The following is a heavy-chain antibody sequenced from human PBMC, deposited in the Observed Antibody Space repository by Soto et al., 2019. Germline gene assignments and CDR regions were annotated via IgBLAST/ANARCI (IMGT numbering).Heavy chain of an antibody. CDR3: AREATYYYHSSGQGGDY. Sequence: QVQLQESGPGLVKPSQTLSLTCTVSGGSISSGGYYWSWIRQHPGKGLEWIGYIYYSGSTYYNPSLKCRVPISVDTSKNQFSLELSSVTAADTAVYYCAREATYYYHSSGQGGDYWGQGTLVTVSS. V-gene: IGHV4-31*03. J-gene: IGHJ4*02. CDR1: GGSISSGGYY. D-gene: IGHD3-22*01. CDR2: IYYSGST.